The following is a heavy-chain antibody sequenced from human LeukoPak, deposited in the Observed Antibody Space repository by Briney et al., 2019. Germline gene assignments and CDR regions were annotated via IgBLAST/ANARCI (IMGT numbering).Heavy chain of an antibody. D-gene: IGHD5-24*01. CDR2: FYHSGST. Sequence: PSETLSLTCTGSGYSISSGCYWGWIRQPPGKGLEWIASFYHSGSTYYNPSLKSRVTISVDTSKNQLSLTLSSVTAADTAVYYCARAGPKWLQFSGGYYYYYMDVWGKGTTVTVSS. V-gene: IGHV4-38-2*02. J-gene: IGHJ6*03. CDR1: GYSISSGCY. CDR3: ARAGPKWLQFSGGYYYYYMDV.